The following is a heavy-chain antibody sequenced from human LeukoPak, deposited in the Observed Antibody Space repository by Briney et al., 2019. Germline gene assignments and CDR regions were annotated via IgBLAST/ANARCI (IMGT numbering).Heavy chain of an antibody. CDR1: GFTFSSCA. CDR2: IRSSGGST. V-gene: IGHV3-23*01. Sequence: GGSLRLSCAVSGFTFSSCAMSWVRQAPGKGLECVSTIRSSGGSTYYADSVKGRFTISRDNSKNTLYLQMNSLRAEDTAVYYCAKDRRGASGWDYFDYWGQGTLVIVSS. J-gene: IGHJ4*02. CDR3: AKDRRGASGWDYFDY. D-gene: IGHD6-19*01.